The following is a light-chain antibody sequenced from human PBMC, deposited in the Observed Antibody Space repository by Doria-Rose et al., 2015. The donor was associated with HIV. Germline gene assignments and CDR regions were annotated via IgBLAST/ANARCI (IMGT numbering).Light chain of an antibody. J-gene: IGLJ3*02. CDR3: SSYADNRWV. V-gene: IGLV2-8*01. CDR2: EVS. CDR1: SSDVGGYNR. Sequence: PPSASGSPEQSVAISCTGTSSDVGGYNRVSWYQQHPGKAPKLMIYEVSQRPSGVPDRFSGSKSGNTASLTVSGLQADDEADYYCSSYADNRWVFGGGTKLTVL.